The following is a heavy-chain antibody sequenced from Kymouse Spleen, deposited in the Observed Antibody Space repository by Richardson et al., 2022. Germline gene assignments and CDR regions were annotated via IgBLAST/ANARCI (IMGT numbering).Heavy chain of an antibody. D-gene: IGHD2-2*02. Sequence: QVQLQESGPGLVKPSGTLSLTCAVSGGSISSSNWWSWVRQPPGKGLEWIGEIYHSGSTNYNPSLKSRVTISVDKSKNQFSLKLSSVTAADTAVYYCAREGGCSSTSCYDYGMDVWGQGTTVTVSS. J-gene: IGHJ6*02. CDR3: AREGGCSSTSCYDYGMDV. V-gene: IGHV4-4*02. CDR1: GGSISSSNW. CDR2: IYHSGST.